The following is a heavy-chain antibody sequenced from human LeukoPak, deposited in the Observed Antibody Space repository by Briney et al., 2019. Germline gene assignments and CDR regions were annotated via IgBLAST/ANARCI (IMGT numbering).Heavy chain of an antibody. CDR3: TTRSGDFWSGFVN. CDR2: FDPEEAKM. V-gene: IGHV1-24*01. J-gene: IGHJ4*02. Sequence: VSVTVSCKVSGNSLSELSIQWVRQAPGKGLECMGGFDPEEAKMVYAQNFQGRVTMTEDTSTQTAYMELSGLTSDDTAVYYCTTRSGDFWSGFVNWGQGSLVTVSS. CDR1: GNSLSELS. D-gene: IGHD3-3*01.